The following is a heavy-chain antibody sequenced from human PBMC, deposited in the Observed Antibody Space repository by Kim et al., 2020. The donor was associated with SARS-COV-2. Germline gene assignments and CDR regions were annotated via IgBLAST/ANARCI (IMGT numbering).Heavy chain of an antibody. CDR3: AKETTSGWYVFDS. D-gene: IGHD6-19*01. Sequence: GGSLRLSCAASGFTFSNYGMHWVRQAPGKGLKWVAVISYDGSNKYYADSVKGRFTISRDNSKNTVYLQMNSLRAEDTAVFYCAKETTSGWYVFDSWGQGALVTVSS. CDR2: ISYDGSNK. J-gene: IGHJ4*02. CDR1: GFTFSNYG. V-gene: IGHV3-30*18.